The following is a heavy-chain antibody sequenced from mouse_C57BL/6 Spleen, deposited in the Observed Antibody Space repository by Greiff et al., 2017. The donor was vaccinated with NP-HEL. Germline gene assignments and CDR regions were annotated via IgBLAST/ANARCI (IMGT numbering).Heavy chain of an antibody. CDR2: IDPNSGGT. V-gene: IGHV1-72*01. CDR1: GYTFTSYW. Sequence: QVHVKQSGAELVKPGASVKLSCKASGYTFTSYWMHWVKQRPGRGLEWIGRIDPNSGGTKYNEKFKSKATLTVDKPSSTAYMQLSSLTSEDSAVYYCARGRPLLRSGDDYFDYWGQGTTLTVSS. J-gene: IGHJ2*01. D-gene: IGHD1-2*01. CDR3: ARGRPLLRSGDDYFDY.